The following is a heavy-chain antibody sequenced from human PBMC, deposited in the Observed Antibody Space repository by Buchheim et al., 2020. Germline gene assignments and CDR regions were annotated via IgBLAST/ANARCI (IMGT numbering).Heavy chain of an antibody. Sequence: EVQLLESGGGLVQPGGSLRLSCAASGFTFSSYWMSWVRQAPGKGLEWVANIKQDGSEKYYVDSVKGRFTISRDNAKNSLYLQMNSLRAEDTAVYYCARAAGIIAVAGADFDYWGQGTL. J-gene: IGHJ4*02. CDR1: GFTFSSYW. CDR3: ARAAGIIAVAGADFDY. D-gene: IGHD6-19*01. V-gene: IGHV3-7*01. CDR2: IKQDGSEK.